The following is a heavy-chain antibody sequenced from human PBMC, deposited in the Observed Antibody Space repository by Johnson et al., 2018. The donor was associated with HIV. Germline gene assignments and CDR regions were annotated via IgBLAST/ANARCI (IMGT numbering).Heavy chain of an antibody. J-gene: IGHJ3*02. D-gene: IGHD6-6*01. CDR1: GITVSSSY. V-gene: IGHV3-66*01. CDR2: IYSGGNT. CDR3: ARDRIRSSHAFDI. Sequence: EVQLVESGGGLVQPGGSLRLSCAASGITVSSSYMSWVRQAPGKGLEWVSVIYSGGNTYYADSVRGRFTISRDNSKNTLYLQMNSLRAEDTAVYYCARDRIRSSHAFDIWGQGTMVTVSS.